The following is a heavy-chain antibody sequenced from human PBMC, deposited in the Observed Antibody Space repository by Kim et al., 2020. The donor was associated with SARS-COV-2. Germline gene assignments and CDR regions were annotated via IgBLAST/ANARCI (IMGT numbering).Heavy chain of an antibody. D-gene: IGHD3-16*01. CDR3: ASCYYDYVWGSYGQYYFRY. V-gene: IGHV4-4*02. CDR2: IYHSGST. CDR1: GGSISSSNW. J-gene: IGHJ4*02. Sequence: SETLSLTCAVSGGSISSSNWWSWVRQPPGKGLEWIGEIYHSGSTNYNPSLKSRVPISVDKSKNQFSLKLSSVTAADTAVYYCASCYYDYVWGSYGQYYFRYWCQGTLGNVSS.